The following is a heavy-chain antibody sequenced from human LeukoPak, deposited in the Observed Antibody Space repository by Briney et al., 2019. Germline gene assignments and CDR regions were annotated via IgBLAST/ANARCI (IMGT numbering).Heavy chain of an antibody. CDR1: GYSFTSYW. J-gene: IGHJ4*02. CDR2: IYPGESDT. CDR3: ARLKDTAMAFDY. V-gene: IGHV5-51*01. D-gene: IGHD5-18*01. Sequence: GESLKISCKGSGYSFTSYWIGWGRQMPGKGLEGRGSIYPGESDTRYSTSFQGQVTISADKSISPAYLQSSSLKASDTAMYYRARLKDTAMAFDYWGQGTLVTVSS.